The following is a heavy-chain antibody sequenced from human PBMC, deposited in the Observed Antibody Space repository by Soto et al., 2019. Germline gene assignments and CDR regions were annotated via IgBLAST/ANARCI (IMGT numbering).Heavy chain of an antibody. V-gene: IGHV1-69*13. CDR3: ASRPYYDILTGYLGTLGRYRMAV. J-gene: IGHJ6*02. Sequence: SVKVSCKASGGTFSSYAISWVRQAPGQGLEWMGGIIPIFGTANYAQKFQGRVTITADESTSTAYMELSSLRSEDTAVYYCASRPYYDILTGYLGTLGRYRMAVWGQGTTVTGSS. D-gene: IGHD3-9*01. CDR2: IIPIFGTA. CDR1: GGTFSSYA.